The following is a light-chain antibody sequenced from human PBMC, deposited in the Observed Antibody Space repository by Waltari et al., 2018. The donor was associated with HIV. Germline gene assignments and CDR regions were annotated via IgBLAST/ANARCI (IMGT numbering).Light chain of an antibody. V-gene: IGLV1-47*01. J-gene: IGLJ1*01. CDR3: TGWDASLSEYV. CDR2: KNI. Sequence: QSVLTQPPSASGTPGQRVTTSCSGRYSNIGSANVYWYQHLPGTAPKLLIYKNIQRPSGVPDRFSGSKSGASAYLAISGLRSEDEADYYCTGWDASLSEYVFGPGTRVTV. CDR1: YSNIGSAN.